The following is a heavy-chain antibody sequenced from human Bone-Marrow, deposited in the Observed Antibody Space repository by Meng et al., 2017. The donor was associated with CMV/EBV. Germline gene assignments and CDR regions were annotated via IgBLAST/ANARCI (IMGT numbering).Heavy chain of an antibody. CDR2: IRYDGSNK. J-gene: IGHJ4*02. D-gene: IGHD3-16*01. CDR1: GFTFSSYG. CDR3: AKDPAYRANPGVYFDY. V-gene: IGHV3-30*02. Sequence: GESLKISCAASGFTFSSYGMHWVRQAPGKGLEWVAFIRYDGSNKYYADSVKGRFTISRDNSKNTLYLQMNSLRAEDTAVYYCAKDPAYRANPGVYFDYWGQGPLVTVSS.